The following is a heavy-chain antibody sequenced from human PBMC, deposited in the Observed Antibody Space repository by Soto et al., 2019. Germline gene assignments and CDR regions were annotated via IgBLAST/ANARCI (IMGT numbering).Heavy chain of an antibody. CDR1: GFTFSSYA. CDR2: ISGSGGST. Sequence: GGSLRLSCAASGFTFSSYAMSWVRQAPGKGLEWVSAISGSGGSTYYADSVKGRFTISRDNSKNTLYLQMNSLRAEDTAVYYCAKKPRSYYDFWSGYPFQSFSDYWGQGTLVTVSS. V-gene: IGHV3-23*01. D-gene: IGHD3-3*01. CDR3: AKKPRSYYDFWSGYPFQSFSDY. J-gene: IGHJ4*02.